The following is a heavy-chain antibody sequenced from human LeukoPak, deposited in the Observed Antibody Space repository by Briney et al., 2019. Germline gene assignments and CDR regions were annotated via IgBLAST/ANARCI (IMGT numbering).Heavy chain of an antibody. CDR1: GFTFSTYA. D-gene: IGHD1-26*01. V-gene: IGHV3-23*01. J-gene: IGHJ3*02. CDR3: AKGGIITSYAFEI. CDR2: ISGSGSST. Sequence: GGSLRLSCAASGFTFSTYAMSWVRQAPGKGLEWVSAISGSGSSTYYADSVKGRFTISRDNSKNALYLQMNSLRAEDTAVYYCAKGGIITSYAFEIWGQGAMVTVSS.